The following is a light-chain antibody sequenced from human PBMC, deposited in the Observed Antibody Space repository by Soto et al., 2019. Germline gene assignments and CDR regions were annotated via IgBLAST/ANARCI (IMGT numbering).Light chain of an antibody. Sequence: DIQMTQSPSTLSASVGDRVTITCRASQSISSWLAWYQQKPGKAPKLLIYKASSLESGVPSRFSGSGSGTEFTLTISSLKHDDFATYYCQHYNRYWTFGQGTKVDIK. CDR1: QSISSW. J-gene: IGKJ1*01. V-gene: IGKV1-5*03. CDR2: KAS. CDR3: QHYNRYWT.